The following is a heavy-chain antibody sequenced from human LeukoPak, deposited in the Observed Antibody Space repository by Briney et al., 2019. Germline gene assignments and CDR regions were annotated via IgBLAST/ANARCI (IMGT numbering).Heavy chain of an antibody. Sequence: ASVKVSCKASGYTFTSYGISWVRQAPGQGLEWMGLISAYNGNTNYAQKLQGRVTMTTDTSTSTAYMDLRSLRSDDTAVYYCARAPMITFGGVIVPFDYWGQGTLVTVSS. J-gene: IGHJ4*02. V-gene: IGHV1-18*01. CDR1: GYTFTSYG. D-gene: IGHD3-16*02. CDR2: ISAYNGNT. CDR3: ARAPMITFGGVIVPFDY.